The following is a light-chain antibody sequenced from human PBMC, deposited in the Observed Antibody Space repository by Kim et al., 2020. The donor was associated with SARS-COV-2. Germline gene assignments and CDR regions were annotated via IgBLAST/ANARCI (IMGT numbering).Light chain of an antibody. J-gene: IGLJ1*01. CDR2: QDE. CDR3: LAWDSSSGSYV. V-gene: IGLV3-1*01. Sequence: SYELTQPPSVSASPGQAASITCSGDKLGNKYASWYQQKPGQSPVLVIYQDEKRPSGIPERFSGSNSGNSATLTISGTQAMDEADYFCLAWDSSSGSYVFGPGTKGTVL. CDR1: KLGNKY.